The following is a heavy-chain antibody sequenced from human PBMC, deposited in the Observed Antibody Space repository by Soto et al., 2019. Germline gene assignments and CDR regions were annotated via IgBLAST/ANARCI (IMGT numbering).Heavy chain of an antibody. Sequence: GGSLRLSCAASEFTFSNYEMHWVRQAPGKGLEYVSGISNNGAHTDYAKSVKGRFTISRDNSENTLYLQMGSLRAEDMALYYCVRTIAVAGTDAFDMWGQGTMVTVSS. J-gene: IGHJ3*02. D-gene: IGHD6-19*01. CDR2: ISNNGAHT. V-gene: IGHV3-64*01. CDR1: EFTFSNYE. CDR3: VRTIAVAGTDAFDM.